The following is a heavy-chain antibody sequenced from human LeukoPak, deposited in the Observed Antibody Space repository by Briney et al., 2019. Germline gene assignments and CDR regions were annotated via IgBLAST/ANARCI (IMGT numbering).Heavy chain of an antibody. D-gene: IGHD4-17*01. CDR2: INPNSGGT. CDR3: ARGSPDYGDYVSDYFDY. J-gene: IGHJ4*02. CDR1: GYTFTSYG. Sequence: GASVKVSCKASGYTFTSYGISWVRQAPGQGLEWMGWINPNSGGTNYAQKFQGRVTMTRDTSISTAYMELSRLRSDDTAVYYCARGSPDYGDYVSDYFDYWGQGTLVTVSS. V-gene: IGHV1-2*02.